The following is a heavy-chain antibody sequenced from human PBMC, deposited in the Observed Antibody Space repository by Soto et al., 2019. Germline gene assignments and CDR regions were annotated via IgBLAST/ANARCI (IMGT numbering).Heavy chain of an antibody. V-gene: IGHV5-51*01. CDR3: EIXNSGWEIRN. Sequence: PGESLKISCRASGYSFTRYWLGWGRQMPGKGLEWMGIIYPGDSDAKYSPSFQGQVTISVDKSISTAYLQWSSLKASATALYFCEIXNSGWEIRNSGQGTLVTVSS. D-gene: IGHD6-19*01. J-gene: IGHJ4*02. CDR2: IYPGDSDA. CDR1: GYSFTRYW.